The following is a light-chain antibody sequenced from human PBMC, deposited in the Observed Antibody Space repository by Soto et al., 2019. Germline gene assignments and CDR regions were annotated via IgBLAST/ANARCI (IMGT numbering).Light chain of an antibody. V-gene: IGKV3-20*01. CDR2: GAS. CDR3: HQYGSSPRT. CDR1: QRVGSNY. J-gene: IGKJ1*01. Sequence: EVALTQSPVTLSLSPGERATLSFSASQRVGSNYLAWYQQKPGQAPRLLIYGASNRATGIPDRFSGSGSGTDFTLTITRLEPEDFAVYYCHQYGSSPRTFGQGTKVDIK.